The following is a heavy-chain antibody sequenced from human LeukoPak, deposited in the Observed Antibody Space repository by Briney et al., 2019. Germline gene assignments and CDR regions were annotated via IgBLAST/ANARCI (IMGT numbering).Heavy chain of an antibody. CDR2: IHHSGST. V-gene: IGHV4-4*02. CDR1: GGSISSGSW. J-gene: IGHJ4*02. CDR3: ARGGDYRFDY. D-gene: IGHD4-17*01. Sequence: TSETLSLTCAVSGGSISSGSWWGWIRQPPGKGLEWIGEIHHSGSTNYNPSLKSRVTLSVDKSKNQLSLRLTSVTAADTAVYYCARGGDYRFDYWGQGTLVTVSS.